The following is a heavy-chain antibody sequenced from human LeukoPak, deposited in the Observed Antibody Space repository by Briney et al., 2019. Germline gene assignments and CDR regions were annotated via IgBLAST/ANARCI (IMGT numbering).Heavy chain of an antibody. CDR1: GYTFTGYD. CDR2: MNPNSGNT. J-gene: IGHJ4*02. Sequence: ASVKVSCKASGYTFTGYDINWVRQATGQGLEWMGWMNPNSGNTGYAQKFQGRVTMTRNTSVSTAYMELSSLRSEDTAVYYCARGGLYYYDSSGPTLLDYWGQGTLVTVSS. V-gene: IGHV1-8*01. CDR3: ARGGLYYYDSSGPTLLDY. D-gene: IGHD3-22*01.